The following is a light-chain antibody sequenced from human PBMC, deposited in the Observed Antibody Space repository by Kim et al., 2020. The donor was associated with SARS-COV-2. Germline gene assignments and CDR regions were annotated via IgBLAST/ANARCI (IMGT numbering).Light chain of an antibody. V-gene: IGLV1-40*01. CDR2: SNI. J-gene: IGLJ1*01. Sequence: QSVLTQPPSVSGAPGQRVTISCTGRSSNIGAGYDVHWYQQLPGAAPKLLIYSNINRPSGVPDRFSGSRSGTSASLAITGLQAEDETDYYRQSFDNSLTVYVFGTGTKVTVL. CDR3: QSFDNSLTVYV. CDR1: SSNIGAGYD.